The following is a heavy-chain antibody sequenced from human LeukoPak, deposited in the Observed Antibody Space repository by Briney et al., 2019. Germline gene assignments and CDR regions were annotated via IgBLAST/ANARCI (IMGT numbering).Heavy chain of an antibody. CDR1: GFTFSSYD. Sequence: GGSLRLSCAASGFTFSSYDMHWVRQAPGKGLDWMTDISYDGNNKYYLDSVNGRFTISIDNSKTTLYLKMNSLRAEDTAGYYCAKEGSNGDFDYWGQGTLVTVCS. V-gene: IGHV3-30*18. J-gene: IGHJ4*02. CDR2: ISYDGNNK. CDR3: AKEGSNGDFDY. D-gene: IGHD1-26*01.